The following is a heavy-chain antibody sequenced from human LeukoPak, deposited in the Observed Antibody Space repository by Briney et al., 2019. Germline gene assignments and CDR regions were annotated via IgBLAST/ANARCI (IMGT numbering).Heavy chain of an antibody. CDR1: GGSISSGDYY. V-gene: IGHV4-30-4*08. D-gene: IGHD3-3*01. Sequence: SQTLSLTCTVSGGSISSGDYYWSWIRQPPGKGLEWIGYIYYSGSTYYNPSLKSRVTISVDTSKKQSSLKLSSVTAADTAVYYCARGKGYDFWSGLNYFDYWGQGTLVTVSS. CDR2: IYYSGST. J-gene: IGHJ4*02. CDR3: ARGKGYDFWSGLNYFDY.